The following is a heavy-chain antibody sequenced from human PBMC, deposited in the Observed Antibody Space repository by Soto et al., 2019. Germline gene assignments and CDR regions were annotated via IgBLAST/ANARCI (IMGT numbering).Heavy chain of an antibody. CDR1: RASISSSNW. Sequence: QVQLQESGPGLVKPSGTLSLTCAVSRASISSSNWWSWVRQPPGKGLEWIGETYHTGRTNYNPSLASPVTISVDKSKNQFSLKLSSVTAADTAVYYCAGTTRLHYRYFDFWGRGTLVTVSS. D-gene: IGHD2-2*01. V-gene: IGHV4-4*02. J-gene: IGHJ2*01. CDR2: TYHTGRT. CDR3: AGTTRLHYRYFDF.